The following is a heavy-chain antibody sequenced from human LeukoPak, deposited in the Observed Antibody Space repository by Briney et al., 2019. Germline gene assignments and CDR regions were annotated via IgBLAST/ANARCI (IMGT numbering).Heavy chain of an antibody. J-gene: IGHJ4*02. V-gene: IGHV4-34*01. CDR2: INHSGST. D-gene: IGHD3-22*01. CDR1: GGSFSGYY. CDR3: ALGDSSGYYYYFDY. Sequence: PSETLSLTCAVYGGSFSGYYWSWIRQPPGKGLEWIGEINHSGSTNYNPSPKSRVTISVDTSKNQFSLKLSSVTAADTAVYYCALGDSSGYYYYFDYWGQGTLVTVSS.